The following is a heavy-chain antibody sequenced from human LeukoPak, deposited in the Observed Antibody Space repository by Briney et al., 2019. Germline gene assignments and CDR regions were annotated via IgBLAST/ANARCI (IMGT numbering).Heavy chain of an antibody. CDR1: GDSVSSNSAA. V-gene: IGHV6-1*01. D-gene: IGHD5-12*01. CDR3: ARHQTEKWRYYYYYYMDV. Sequence: SQTLSLTCAISGDSVSSNSAAWNWIRQSPSRGLEWLGRTYYRSKWYNDYAVSVKSRITINPDTSKNQFSLKLSSVTAADTAVYYCARHQTEKWRYYYYYYMDVWGKGTTVTISS. J-gene: IGHJ6*03. CDR2: TYYRSKWYN.